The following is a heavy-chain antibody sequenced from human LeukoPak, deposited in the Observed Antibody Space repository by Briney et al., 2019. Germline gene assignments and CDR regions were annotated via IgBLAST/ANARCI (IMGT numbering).Heavy chain of an antibody. D-gene: IGHD3/OR15-3a*01. CDR1: GGTFSSYA. CDR3: ARDAGAGLNWFDP. V-gene: IGHV1-69*05. CDR2: IIPIFGTA. Sequence: SVKVSCKASGGTFSSYAISWVRQAPGQGLEWMGGIIPIFGTANYAQKFQGRVTITTDESTSTAYMELSSLRSEDTAVYYCARDAGAGLNWFDPWGQGTLVTLSS. J-gene: IGHJ5*02.